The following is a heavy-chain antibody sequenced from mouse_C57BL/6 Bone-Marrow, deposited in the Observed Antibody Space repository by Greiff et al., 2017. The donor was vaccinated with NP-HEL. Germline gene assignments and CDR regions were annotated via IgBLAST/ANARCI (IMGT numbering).Heavy chain of an antibody. CDR1: GYSFTGYY. Sequence: VQLKQSGPELVKPGASVKISCKASGYSFTGYYMNWVKQSPEKRLEWIGEINPSTGGNTYNQKFKAKATLTVDKSASTAYMQLKSLTSEDSAVYYCARDWFAYWGQGTLVTVSA. J-gene: IGHJ3*01. CDR2: INPSTGGN. CDR3: ARDWFAY. V-gene: IGHV1-42*01.